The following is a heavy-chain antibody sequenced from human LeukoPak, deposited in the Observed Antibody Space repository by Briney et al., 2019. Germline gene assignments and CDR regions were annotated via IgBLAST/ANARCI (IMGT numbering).Heavy chain of an antibody. CDR1: GGSISSYY. Sequence: KSSDSLSLTCTVFGGSISSYYWSWIRQPPGKGLEWIGYIYYNGNTNYNPSLKSRVTISIDTSKNEFSLNLSSVTAADTAVYYCAKSGVWYGEYYFDYWGQGTLVTVSS. CDR3: AKSGVWYGEYYFDY. D-gene: IGHD3-10*01. CDR2: IYYNGNT. J-gene: IGHJ4*02. V-gene: IGHV4-59*07.